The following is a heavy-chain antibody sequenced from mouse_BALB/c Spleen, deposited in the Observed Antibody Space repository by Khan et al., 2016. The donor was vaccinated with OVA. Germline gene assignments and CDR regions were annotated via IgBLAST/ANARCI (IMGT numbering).Heavy chain of an antibody. CDR2: VSTGGHYT. J-gene: IGHJ3*01. Sequence: EVELVESGGDVVKPGGSLKLSCAASGFTFSTYGMSWVRQTPDKRLELVATVSTGGHYTYYPDTVKGQFTISRDNAKNTLYLQMSSLKSEDTAIFYCARLAYYYDSEGFAYWGQGTLVTVSA. CDR1: GFTFSTYG. D-gene: IGHD1-1*01. CDR3: ARLAYYYDSEGFAY. V-gene: IGHV5-6*01.